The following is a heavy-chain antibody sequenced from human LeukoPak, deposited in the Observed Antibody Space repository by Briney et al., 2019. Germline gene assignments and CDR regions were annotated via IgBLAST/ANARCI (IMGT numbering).Heavy chain of an antibody. D-gene: IGHD3-3*01. CDR3: ARVKETTMSFLESSGPFDI. CDR1: GGSISSYY. V-gene: IGHV4-59*13. J-gene: IGHJ3*02. CDR2: IYYSGST. Sequence: PSETLSLTCTVSGGSISSYYWSWIRQPPGKGLEWIGYIYYSGSTNYNPSLKSRVTISVDTSKNQFSLKLSSVTAADTAVYYCARVKETTMSFLESSGPFDIWGQGTMVTVSS.